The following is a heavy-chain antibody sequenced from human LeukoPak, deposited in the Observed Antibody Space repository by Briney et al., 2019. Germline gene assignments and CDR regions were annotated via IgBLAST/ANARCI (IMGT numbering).Heavy chain of an antibody. J-gene: IGHJ4*02. Sequence: ASVKVSCKASGYTFTGYYMHWVRQAPGQGLEWMGRINPNSGGTNYAQKFQGRVTMTRDTSISIAYMELSRLRSDDTAVYYCARGGNRYSTFDYWGQGTLVTVSS. V-gene: IGHV1-2*06. CDR1: GYTFTGYY. CDR3: ARGGNRYSTFDY. D-gene: IGHD6-13*01. CDR2: INPNSGGT.